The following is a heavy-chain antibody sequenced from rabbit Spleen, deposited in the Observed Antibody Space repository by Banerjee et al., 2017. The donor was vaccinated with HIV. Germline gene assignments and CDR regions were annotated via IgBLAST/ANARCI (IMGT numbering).Heavy chain of an antibody. CDR3: ARDTGSSFSSYGMDL. CDR2: INTATGKA. D-gene: IGHD8-1*01. J-gene: IGHJ6*01. Sequence: QSLEESGGGLVKPGTSLTLTCRASGFSFNSRYDMCWVRQAPGKGLEWIACINTATGKAVYATWAKGRFTISKTSSTTVTLQMTSLTAADTATYFCARDTGSSFSSYGMDLWGPGTLVTVS. V-gene: IGHV1S40*01. CDR1: GFSFNSRYD.